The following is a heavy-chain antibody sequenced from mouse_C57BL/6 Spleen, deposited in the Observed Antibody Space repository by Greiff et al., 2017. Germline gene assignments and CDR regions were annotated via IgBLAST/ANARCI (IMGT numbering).Heavy chain of an antibody. CDR2: IDPETGGT. CDR1: GYTFTDYE. CDR3: TRGITTALDY. J-gene: IGHJ2*01. V-gene: IGHV1-15*01. Sequence: LVESGAELVRPGASVTLSCKASGYTFTDYEMHWVKQTPVHGLEWIGAIDPETGGTAYNQKFKGKAILTADKSSSTAYMELRSLTSEDSAVYYCTRGITTALDYWGQGTTLTVSS. D-gene: IGHD1-2*01.